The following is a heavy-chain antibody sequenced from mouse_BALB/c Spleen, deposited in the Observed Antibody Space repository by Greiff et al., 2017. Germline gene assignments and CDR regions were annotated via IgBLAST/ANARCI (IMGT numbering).Heavy chain of an antibody. J-gene: IGHJ4*01. CDR1: GFTFSSYA. CDR2: ISSGGST. V-gene: IGHV5-6-5*01. D-gene: IGHD2-4*01. CDR3: ARGGDYPRDY. Sequence: EVKLMESGGGLVKPGGSLKLSCAASGFTFSSYAMSWVRQTPEKRLEWVASISSGGSTYYPDSVKGRFTISRDNARNILYLQMSSLRSEDTAMYYCARGGDYPRDYWGQGTSVTVSS.